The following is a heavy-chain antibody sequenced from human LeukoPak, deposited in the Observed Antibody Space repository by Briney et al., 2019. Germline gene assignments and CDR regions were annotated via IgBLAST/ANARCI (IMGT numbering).Heavy chain of an antibody. V-gene: IGHV4-59*08. J-gene: IGHJ3*02. CDR3: ARDGAFDI. D-gene: IGHD5-24*01. CDR2: ISNSGSA. CDR1: DGSISSYY. Sequence: NPSETLSLTCTVSDGSISSYYWSWIRQPPGKGLEWIGYISNSGSAHYNPSLKSRVTISVDTSKNQFSLHLKFVTAADTALYYCARDGAFDIWGQGTMVTVSS.